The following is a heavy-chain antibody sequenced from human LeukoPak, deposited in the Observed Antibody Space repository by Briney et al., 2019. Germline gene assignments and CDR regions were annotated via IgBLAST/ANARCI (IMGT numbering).Heavy chain of an antibody. J-gene: IGHJ3*02. Sequence: QPGRSLGLSCTASGFASGDYGMAWVRQAPGKGLEWVGFIRSEPYGGTTEYAASVKGRFTISRDDSKSIAYLQMNSLKTEDTAVYYCTRDPTGTGGSGFDIWGQGTMVTVSS. CDR3: TRDPTGTGGSGFDI. V-gene: IGHV3-49*04. CDR1: GFASGDYG. D-gene: IGHD1-1*01. CDR2: IRSEPYGGTT.